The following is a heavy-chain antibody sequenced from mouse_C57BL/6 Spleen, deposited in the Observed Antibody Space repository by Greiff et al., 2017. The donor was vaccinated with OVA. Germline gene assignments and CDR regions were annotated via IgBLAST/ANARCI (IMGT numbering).Heavy chain of an antibody. CDR3: ARNSHDAMDY. CDR2: IDPSDSYT. Sequence: VQLQQPGAELVKPGASVKLSCKASGYTFTSYWMQWVKQRPGQGLEWIGEIDPSDSYTNYNQKFKGKATLTVDTSSSTAYMQLSSLTSEDSAVYYCARNSHDAMDYWGQGTSVTVSS. J-gene: IGHJ4*01. V-gene: IGHV1-50*01. CDR1: GYTFTSYW.